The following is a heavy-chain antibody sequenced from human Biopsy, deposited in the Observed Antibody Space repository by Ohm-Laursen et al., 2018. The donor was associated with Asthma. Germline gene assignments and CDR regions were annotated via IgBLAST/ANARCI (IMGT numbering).Heavy chain of an antibody. J-gene: IGHJ5*02. D-gene: IGHD7-27*01. CDR2: INPNSGGT. CDR3: ARGQKSPGDRWFDP. CDR1: GYTFTSYY. Sequence: ASVKVSCKPSGYTFTSYYMHWVRQAPGQGLEWMGRINPNSGGTNYAQKFQGRVTMTSDTSISTAYMELSRLRSDDTALYYCARGQKSPGDRWFDPWGQGTLVTVSS. V-gene: IGHV1-2*06.